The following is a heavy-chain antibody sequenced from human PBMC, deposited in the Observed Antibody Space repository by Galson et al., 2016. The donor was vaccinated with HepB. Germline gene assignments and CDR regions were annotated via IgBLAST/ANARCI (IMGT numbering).Heavy chain of an antibody. CDR2: VIPIFQTT. J-gene: IGHJ5*02. CDR1: GGTFKSYV. V-gene: IGHV1-69*01. CDR3: ARANGGGLRGLGSYFWFDP. Sequence: SCKASGGTFKSYVINWVRQAPGQGPDWMGGVIPIFQTTKYAQKFQGRITITADESTSSAYMELSSLRSEDTATSYCARANGGGLRGLGSYFWFDPWGQGTLVTVSS. D-gene: IGHD3-10*01.